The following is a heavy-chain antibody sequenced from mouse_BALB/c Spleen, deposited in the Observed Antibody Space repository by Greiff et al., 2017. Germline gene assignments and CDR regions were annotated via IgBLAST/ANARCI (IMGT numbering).Heavy chain of an antibody. CDR3: ARVDGYAMDY. CDR1: GFTFSSYG. V-gene: IGHV5-6-3*01. J-gene: IGHJ4*01. CDR2: INSNGGST. Sequence: DVKLVESGGGLVQPGGSLKLSCAASGFTFSSYGMSWVRQTPDKRLELVATINSNGGSTYYPDSVKGRFTISRDNAKNTLYLQMSSLKSEDTAMYYCARVDGYAMDYWGQGTSVTVSS. D-gene: IGHD2-3*01.